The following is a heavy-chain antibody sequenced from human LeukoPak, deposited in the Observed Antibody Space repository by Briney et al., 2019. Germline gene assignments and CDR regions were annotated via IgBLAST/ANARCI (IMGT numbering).Heavy chain of an antibody. Sequence: GGSLRLSCTASGFSFGSDWMNWVRQAPGKGLEWLANIKEDGSEIYYLDSVKGRFTISRDNAKNSLYLQMDSLRAADTAVYYCARDPGRQYSSVADVWGQGTTVTVSS. CDR2: IKEDGSEI. D-gene: IGHD3-22*01. V-gene: IGHV3-7*03. CDR3: ARDPGRQYSSVADV. J-gene: IGHJ6*02. CDR1: GFSFGSDW.